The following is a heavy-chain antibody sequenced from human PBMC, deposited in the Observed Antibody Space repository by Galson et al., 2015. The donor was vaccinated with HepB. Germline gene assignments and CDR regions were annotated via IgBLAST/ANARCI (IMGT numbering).Heavy chain of an antibody. CDR2: ISSSSAYT. D-gene: IGHD6-13*01. CDR1: GFTFSDYY. Sequence: SLRLSCAASGFTFSDYYMTWIRQAPGKGPEWVSGISSSSAYTDYADSVKGRFTISRDNAKNSLYLQMNSLRPEDTAVYYCTRGGGSSSWFWIHWGQGTLVTVSS. CDR3: TRGGGSSSWFWIH. J-gene: IGHJ4*02. V-gene: IGHV3-11*06.